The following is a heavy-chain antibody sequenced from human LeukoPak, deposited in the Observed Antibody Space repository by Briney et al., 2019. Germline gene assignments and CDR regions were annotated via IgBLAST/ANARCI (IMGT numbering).Heavy chain of an antibody. D-gene: IGHD6-13*01. J-gene: IGHJ5*02. CDR1: GGSISSGGYY. CDR2: IYYSGST. V-gene: IGHV4-31*03. Sequence: SETLSLTCTVSGGSISSGGYYWSWIRQHPGKGLEWIGYIYYSGSTYYNPSLKSRVTISVDTSKNQFSLKLNSVTPEDTAVYYCARGSSSFGIDPWGQGTLVTVSS. CDR3: ARGSSSFGIDP.